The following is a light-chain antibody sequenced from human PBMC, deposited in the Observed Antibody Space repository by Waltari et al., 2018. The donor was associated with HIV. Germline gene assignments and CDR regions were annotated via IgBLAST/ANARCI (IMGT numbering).Light chain of an antibody. CDR2: SNK. J-gene: IGLJ2*01. CDR3: ATLDDSLNGPV. Sequence: QSVLTQPPSVSGTPGQRVTISCSGGSSNIGDNAVSWYQQFPGTAPKLLIYSNKQRPSGVPDRFSVSRSGTSASLAISGLQSEDEADYYCATLDDSLNGPVFGGGTKVTVL. CDR1: SSNIGDNA. V-gene: IGLV1-44*01.